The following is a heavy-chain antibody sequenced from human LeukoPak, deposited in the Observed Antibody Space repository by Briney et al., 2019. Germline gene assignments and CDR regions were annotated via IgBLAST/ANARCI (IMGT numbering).Heavy chain of an antibody. J-gene: IGHJ4*02. D-gene: IGHD4-17*01. Sequence: ASVKVSCKASGYTFTSYDINWVRQATGQGLEWMGWMNPNSGNTGYAQRFQGRVTMTRNTSISTAYMELSSLRSEDTAVYYCARDVYGDYVAAFSDYWGQGTLVTVSS. CDR1: GYTFTSYD. CDR2: MNPNSGNT. V-gene: IGHV1-8*01. CDR3: ARDVYGDYVAAFSDY.